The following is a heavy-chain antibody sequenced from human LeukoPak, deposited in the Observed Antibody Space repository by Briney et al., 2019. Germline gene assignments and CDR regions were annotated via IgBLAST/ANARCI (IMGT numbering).Heavy chain of an antibody. J-gene: IGHJ3*01. D-gene: IGHD4-23*01. CDR2: ISISGSSI. CDR3: ARDDYGGDSIENAFDV. Sequence: GGSLRLSCAASGFTFSSHEMNWVRQAPGKGLEWVSYISISGSSIYYADSVRGRFTISRDNAKNSLYLQMNSLRAEDTAVYYCARDDYGGDSIENAFDVWGQGTLLTVSS. CDR1: GFTFSSHE. V-gene: IGHV3-48*03.